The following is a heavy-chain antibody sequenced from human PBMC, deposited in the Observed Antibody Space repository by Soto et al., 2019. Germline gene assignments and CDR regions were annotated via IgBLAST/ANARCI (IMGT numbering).Heavy chain of an antibody. D-gene: IGHD4-17*01. V-gene: IGHV3-9*01. CDR3: AKTATPTGDYVNFDY. Sequence: EVQLVESGGGLVQPGRSLRLSCAASGFTFDDYAMHWVRQAPGKGLEWVSGISWNSGSIGYADSVKGRFTISRDNAKNSLYLQMNSLRAEDTALYYCAKTATPTGDYVNFDYWGQGTLVTVSS. CDR1: GFTFDDYA. J-gene: IGHJ4*02. CDR2: ISWNSGSI.